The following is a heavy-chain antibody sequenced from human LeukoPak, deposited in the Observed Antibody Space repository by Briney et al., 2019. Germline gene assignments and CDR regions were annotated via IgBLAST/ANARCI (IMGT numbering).Heavy chain of an antibody. Sequence: PSETLSLTCTVSGGSISSYYWSWIRQPPGKGLEWIGNIHYSGSTNYNPSLKSRVTISVDTSKNQFSLKLSSVTAADTAVYYCARRNVYSSSWDYFDYWGQGTLVTVSS. V-gene: IGHV4-59*08. J-gene: IGHJ4*02. CDR3: ARRNVYSSSWDYFDY. CDR1: GGSISSYY. D-gene: IGHD6-13*01. CDR2: IHYSGST.